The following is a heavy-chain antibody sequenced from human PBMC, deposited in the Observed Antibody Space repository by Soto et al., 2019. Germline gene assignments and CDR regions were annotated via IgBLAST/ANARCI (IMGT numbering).Heavy chain of an antibody. CDR2: IIPMFGTA. Sequence: QVQLVQSGAEVKKPGSSAKFSCKASGGTFSSYAISWVLQAPGQGLEWMGGIIPMFGTADYAQKFQGRVTITADESTSTAYMELSSLRSDDTAVYYCATMKGGSQYYYYGMDVWGQGTTVTVSS. CDR3: ATMKGGSQYYYYGMDV. J-gene: IGHJ6*02. D-gene: IGHD3-10*01. CDR1: GGTFSSYA. V-gene: IGHV1-69*12.